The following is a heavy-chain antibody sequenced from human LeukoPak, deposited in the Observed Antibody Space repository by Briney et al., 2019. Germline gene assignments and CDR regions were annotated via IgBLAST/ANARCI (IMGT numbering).Heavy chain of an antibody. Sequence: GGSVKVSCKASGYTFTGYYMHWVRQAPGQGLEWMGRINTNSGGTKYAQKFQGRVTITRDTSIRTPYMEPNSLRSNDTAGCYFPSGPGYSSGWIDYWGQGTLVTVSS. D-gene: IGHD6-19*01. CDR1: GYTFTGYY. V-gene: IGHV1-2*06. J-gene: IGHJ4*02. CDR2: INTNSGGT. CDR3: PSGPGYSSGWIDY.